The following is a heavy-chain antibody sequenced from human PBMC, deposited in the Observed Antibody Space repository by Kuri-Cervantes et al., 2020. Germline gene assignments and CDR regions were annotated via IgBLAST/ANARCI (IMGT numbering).Heavy chain of an antibody. CDR3: ARAMRFGEYRFDY. CDR2: VFPIFGTA. V-gene: IGHV1-69*05. D-gene: IGHD3-10*01. CDR1: GVTFSSYG. Sequence: SVKVSCKASGVTFSSYGISWVRQAPGQGLEWMGGVFPIFGTANYAQKFQGRVTITTDESTSTAYMELSSLRSEDTAVYYCARAMRFGEYRFDYWGQGTLVTVSS. J-gene: IGHJ4*02.